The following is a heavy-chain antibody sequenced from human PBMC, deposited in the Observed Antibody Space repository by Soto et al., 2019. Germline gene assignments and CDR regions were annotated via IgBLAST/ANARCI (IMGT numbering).Heavy chain of an antibody. Sequence: GGSLRLSCAASGFTFSTYDMHWVRQAPGKGLEWVSAIGTAGDTYYPASVKGRFTISRENAKTSLYLQLSSLRAGDTAVYYCARGFIAALDSWGQGTLVTVSS. CDR3: ARGFIAALDS. V-gene: IGHV3-13*01. D-gene: IGHD6-6*01. CDR2: IGTAGDT. CDR1: GFTFSTYD. J-gene: IGHJ4*02.